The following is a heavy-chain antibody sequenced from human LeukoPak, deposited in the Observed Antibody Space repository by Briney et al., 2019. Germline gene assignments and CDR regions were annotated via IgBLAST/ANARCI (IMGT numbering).Heavy chain of an antibody. J-gene: IGHJ6*02. CDR3: ATRGAPGYYYGMDV. CDR2: MSSGGTT. Sequence: PGGSLRLSCAAAGFTLGSNYMSWVRLAAGKGLGWVSIMSSGGTTSYADSVKGRFTLSRDNSRNTLYLQMNSLRAEDTGVYYCATRGAPGYYYGMDVWGQGTTVTVSS. D-gene: IGHD1-26*01. V-gene: IGHV3-66*01. CDR1: GFTLGSNY.